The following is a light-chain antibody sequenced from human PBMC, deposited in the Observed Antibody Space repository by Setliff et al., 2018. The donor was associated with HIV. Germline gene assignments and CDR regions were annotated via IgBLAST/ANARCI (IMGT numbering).Light chain of an antibody. Sequence: QSVLTQPPSVSGAPGQSVTISCTGSSSNIGAGYDVHWYQQLPRTAPKVLIYSHITRPSGVPARFSGSKSGASASLAITGLQAEDEADYYCQSYDSSLSGYVFGTGTKVTVL. J-gene: IGLJ1*01. V-gene: IGLV1-40*01. CDR1: SSNIGAGYD. CDR3: QSYDSSLSGYV. CDR2: SHI.